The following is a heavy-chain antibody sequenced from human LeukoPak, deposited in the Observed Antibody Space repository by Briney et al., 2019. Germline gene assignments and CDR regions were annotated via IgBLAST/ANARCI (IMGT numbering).Heavy chain of an antibody. Sequence: ASGTLSLTCAVSGGSISSSNWWSWVRQPPGKGLEWIGEIYHSGSTNYNPSLKSRVTMSVDKSKNQFSLKLSSVTAADTAVYYCARKSYYYDSSGYYTFDYWGQGTLVTVSS. CDR1: GGSISSSNW. D-gene: IGHD3-22*01. CDR2: IYHSGST. J-gene: IGHJ4*02. CDR3: ARKSYYYDSSGYYTFDY. V-gene: IGHV4-4*02.